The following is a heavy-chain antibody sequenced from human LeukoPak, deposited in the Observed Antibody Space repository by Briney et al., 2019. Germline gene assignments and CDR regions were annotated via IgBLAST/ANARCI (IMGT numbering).Heavy chain of an antibody. Sequence: PSETLSLTCTVSGGSISSSSYYWGWIRQPPGKGLEWIGSIYYSGSTYYNPSLKSRVTISVDTSKNQFSLKLSSVTAADTAVYYCARRAIGSGYDSLAFDIWGQGTMVIVSS. CDR3: ARRAIGSGYDSLAFDI. CDR1: GGSISSSSYY. J-gene: IGHJ3*02. V-gene: IGHV4-39*07. CDR2: IYYSGST. D-gene: IGHD5-12*01.